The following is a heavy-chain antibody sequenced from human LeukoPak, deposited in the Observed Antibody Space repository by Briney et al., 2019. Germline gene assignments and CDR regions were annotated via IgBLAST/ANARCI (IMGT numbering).Heavy chain of an antibody. V-gene: IGHV3-53*01. CDR3: ARRGESASYGDYRFDY. CDR1: EFTVSNNS. CDR2: IYTGGST. J-gene: IGHJ4*02. D-gene: IGHD4-17*01. Sequence: GGSLRLSCAASEFTVSNNSMSWVRQAPGKGLEWVSVIYTGGSTYFADSVKGRFSISRDISKNTLYLQMNGLRAEDTAVYYCARRGESASYGDYRFDYWGQGTLVTVSS.